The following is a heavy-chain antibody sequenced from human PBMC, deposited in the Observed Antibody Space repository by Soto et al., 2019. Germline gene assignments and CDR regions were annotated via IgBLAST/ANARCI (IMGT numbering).Heavy chain of an antibody. Sequence: QVQLVQSGDEVKKPGSSVKVSCKASGGTFSSYAISWVRQAPGQGLEWMGGIIPIFGTANYAQKFQGRVTITADKSTSTAYMELSSLRSEDTAVYYCARDSSDYYYDSSGYYYPNWFDPWGQGTLVTVSS. V-gene: IGHV1-69*06. CDR1: GGTFSSYA. J-gene: IGHJ5*02. CDR3: ARDSSDYYYDSSGYYYPNWFDP. D-gene: IGHD3-22*01. CDR2: IIPIFGTA.